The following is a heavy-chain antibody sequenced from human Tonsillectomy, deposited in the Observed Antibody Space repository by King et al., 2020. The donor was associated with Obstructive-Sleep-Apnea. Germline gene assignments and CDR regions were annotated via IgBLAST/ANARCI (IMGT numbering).Heavy chain of an antibody. V-gene: IGHV3-7*01. D-gene: IGHD3-3*01. CDR3: ARAWNYAMDV. J-gene: IGHJ6*02. CDR1: GFTFSSYW. Sequence: EEQLVQSGGGLVQPGGSLRLSCAASGFTFSSYWMRWVRQAPGKGLEWVANIKQDGSEKYYVDSVKGRFTISRDNAKNSLFLQMHSLRVDDTAVYYCARAWNYAMDVWGQGTTVTVSS. CDR2: IKQDGSEK.